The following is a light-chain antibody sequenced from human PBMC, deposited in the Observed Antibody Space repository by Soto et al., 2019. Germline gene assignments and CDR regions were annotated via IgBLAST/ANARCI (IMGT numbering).Light chain of an antibody. CDR1: SSDVGGYKY. Sequence: QSVLTQPASVSGSPGQSITISCTGTSSDVGGYKYVSWYQQHPGKAPKLLIYDVSNRPSGASTRFSGSKSGNTASLTISGLQAEDEADYYCSSYTSSSTPVFGGGTKLTVL. CDR3: SSYTSSSTPV. V-gene: IGLV2-14*01. J-gene: IGLJ2*01. CDR2: DVS.